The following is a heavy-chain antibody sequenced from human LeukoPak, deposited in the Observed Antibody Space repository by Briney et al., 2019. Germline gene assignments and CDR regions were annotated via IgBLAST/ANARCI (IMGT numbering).Heavy chain of an antibody. V-gene: IGHV4-61*01. CDR3: ARAHLWFGELSFPYYYYGMDV. CDR2: IYYSGST. Sequence: PSETLSLTCTVSGGSVSSGSYYWSWIRQPPGKGLEWIGYIYYSGSTNYNPSLKSRVTISADTSKNQFSLKLSSVTAADTAVYYCARAHLWFGELSFPYYYYGMDVWGQGTTVTVSS. J-gene: IGHJ6*02. CDR1: GGSVSSGSYY. D-gene: IGHD3-10*01.